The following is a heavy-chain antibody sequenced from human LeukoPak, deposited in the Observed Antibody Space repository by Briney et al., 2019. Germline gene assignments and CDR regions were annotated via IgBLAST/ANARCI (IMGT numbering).Heavy chain of an antibody. J-gene: IGHJ5*02. D-gene: IGHD2-15*01. CDR1: GFTFSKYD. Sequence: GGSLRLSCAASGFTFSKYDMSWVRQGPGKGLMYISRNNGDGSTTNYADVVKGRFTMSRDNVKNTLYLQMNSLRVEDTAVYYCARDPRNVGLAPWGQGTLVTVSS. CDR3: ARDPRNVGLAP. CDR2: NNGDGSTT. V-gene: IGHV3-74*01.